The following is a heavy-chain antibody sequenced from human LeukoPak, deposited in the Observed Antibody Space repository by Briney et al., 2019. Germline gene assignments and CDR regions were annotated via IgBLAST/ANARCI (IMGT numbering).Heavy chain of an antibody. D-gene: IGHD2-15*01. CDR1: GFTFRDYW. J-gene: IGHJ4*02. V-gene: IGHV3-74*01. CDR2: INSDGSIT. Sequence: GGSLRLSCAASGFTFRDYWMHWVRQVPGKGLLWDSHINSDGSITDYADSVKGRFTISRDNARNTLSLQMDSLRVEDTAVYYCARNPSGDYDYWGQGALVTVSS. CDR3: ARNPSGDYDY.